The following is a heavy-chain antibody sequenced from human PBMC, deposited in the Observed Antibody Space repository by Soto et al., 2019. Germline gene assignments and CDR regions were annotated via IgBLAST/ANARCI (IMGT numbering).Heavy chain of an antibody. Sequence: QVQLVQSGAEVKKPGASVKVSCKASGYTFTSYGISWVRQAPGQGLEWMGWISTYSGDTNYAQNLQGRVTMTTDTSTSTAYMELSSLRSDDTAVYYCARDEAGSSTSGYQWRSGDWFDPWGQGTLVTVSS. D-gene: IGHD2-2*01. CDR2: ISTYSGDT. J-gene: IGHJ5*02. CDR3: ARDEAGSSTSGYQWRSGDWFDP. CDR1: GYTFTSYG. V-gene: IGHV1-18*01.